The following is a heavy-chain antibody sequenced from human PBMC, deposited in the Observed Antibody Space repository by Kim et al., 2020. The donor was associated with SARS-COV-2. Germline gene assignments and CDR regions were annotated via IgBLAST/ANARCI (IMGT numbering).Heavy chain of an antibody. J-gene: IGHJ2*01. Sequence: SETLSLTCAVYGGSFSGYYWSWILQPPGKGLEWIGEINHSGSTNYNPSLKSRVTISVDTSKNQFSLKLSSVTAADTAVYYCARGRYSSSWYGPHWYFDLWGLGTLVTVSS. CDR2: INHSGST. V-gene: IGHV4-34*01. D-gene: IGHD6-13*01. CDR3: ARGRYSSSWYGPHWYFDL. CDR1: GGSFSGYY.